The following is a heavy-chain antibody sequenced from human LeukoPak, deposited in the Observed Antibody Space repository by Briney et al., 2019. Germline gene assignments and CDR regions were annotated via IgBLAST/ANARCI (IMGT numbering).Heavy chain of an antibody. CDR3: ARHIIADYGRYGMDV. CDR1: GDSISSSY. D-gene: IGHD4/OR15-4a*01. J-gene: IGHJ6*02. V-gene: IGHV4-4*07. Sequence: SETLSLTCTISGDSISSSYWSWIRQPAGEGLEWIGRIYASGSTNYNPSLKSRVTISVDTSKNQFSLKLSSVTAADTAVYYCARHIIADYGRYGMDVWGQGTTVTVSS. CDR2: IYASGST.